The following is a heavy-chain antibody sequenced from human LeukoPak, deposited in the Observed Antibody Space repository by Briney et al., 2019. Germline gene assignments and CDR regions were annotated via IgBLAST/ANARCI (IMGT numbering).Heavy chain of an antibody. CDR2: INPNSGGT. Sequence: ASVKVSCKASGYTFTGYYMHWVRQAPGQGLEWMGCINPNSGGTNYAQKFQGRVTMTRDTSISTAYMELSRLRSDDTAVYYCARDINRTTMVRGVVGFDYWGQGTLVTVSS. CDR1: GYTFTGYY. J-gene: IGHJ4*02. D-gene: IGHD3-10*01. V-gene: IGHV1-2*02. CDR3: ARDINRTTMVRGVVGFDY.